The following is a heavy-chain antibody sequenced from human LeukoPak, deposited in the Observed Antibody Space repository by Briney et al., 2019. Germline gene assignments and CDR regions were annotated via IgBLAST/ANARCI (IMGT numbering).Heavy chain of an antibody. J-gene: IGHJ6*02. CDR2: INPSGGST. V-gene: IGHV1-46*01. D-gene: IGHD3-10*01. CDR1: VYTFTIYY. CDR3: ARDRGTMVRGVRDV. Sequence: GASVKVSCKSSVYTFTIYYMHWVRQSPGQGLEWMVIINPSGGSTSYAQKFQGRVTMTRDTSTSTVYMELSSLRSEDTAVYYCARDRGTMVRGVRDVWGQGTTVTVS.